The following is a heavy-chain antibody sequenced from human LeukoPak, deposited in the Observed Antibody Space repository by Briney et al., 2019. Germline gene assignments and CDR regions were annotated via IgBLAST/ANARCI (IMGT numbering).Heavy chain of an antibody. CDR3: ARTYGSYYMDV. D-gene: IGHD4-17*01. CDR1: GFNFDDYG. Sequence: GGSLRLSCAASGFNFDDYGMSWVRQAPGKGLEWVSGINWNGGSTGYADSVKGRFTISRDNAKNSLYLQMNSLRAEDTALYYCARTYGSYYMDVWGKGTTVTVSS. J-gene: IGHJ6*03. V-gene: IGHV3-20*04. CDR2: INWNGGST.